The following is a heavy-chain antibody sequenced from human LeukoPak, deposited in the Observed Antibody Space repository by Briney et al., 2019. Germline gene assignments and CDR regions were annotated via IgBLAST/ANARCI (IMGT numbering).Heavy chain of an antibody. D-gene: IGHD6-6*01. Sequence: SQTLSLTCTVSGGSISSGDYYWSWIRQPPGKGLEWIGYIYYSGSTYYNPSLKSRVTISVDTSKNQFSLKLSSVTAADTAVYYCARVSIAANDIMDVWGQGTTVTVSS. CDR3: ARVSIAANDIMDV. J-gene: IGHJ6*02. CDR1: GGSISSGDYY. CDR2: IYYSGST. V-gene: IGHV4-30-4*01.